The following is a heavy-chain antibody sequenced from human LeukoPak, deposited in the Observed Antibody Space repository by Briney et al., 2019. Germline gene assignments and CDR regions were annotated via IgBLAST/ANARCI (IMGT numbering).Heavy chain of an antibody. J-gene: IGHJ4*02. CDR3: AKPPEVGATVGYFDY. CDR1: GFTFSSYG. Sequence: PGGSLRLSCAASGFTFSSYGMHWVRQAPGKGLEWVALTSFDGSNQYYADPVKGRFTISRDNSKNTLYLQMNSLRAEDTAVYYCAKPPEVGATVGYFDYWGQGTLVTVSS. D-gene: IGHD1-26*01. V-gene: IGHV3-30*18. CDR2: TSFDGSNQ.